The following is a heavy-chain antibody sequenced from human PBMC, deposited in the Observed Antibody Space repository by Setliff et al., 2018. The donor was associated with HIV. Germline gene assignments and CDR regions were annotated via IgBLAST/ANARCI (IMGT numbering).Heavy chain of an antibody. CDR2: VYTSGST. Sequence: SETLSLTCSVSGGSIVSRHYFWYWIRQPAGKGLEWIGRVYTSGSTNYNPSLTSRVTISVDTSKNHFSLKLSSVTAADTAVFYCARVPFTTGFDYWGQGILVTVPQ. J-gene: IGHJ4*02. CDR1: GGSIVSRHYF. V-gene: IGHV4-61*02. D-gene: IGHD3-3*01. CDR3: ARVPFTTGFDY.